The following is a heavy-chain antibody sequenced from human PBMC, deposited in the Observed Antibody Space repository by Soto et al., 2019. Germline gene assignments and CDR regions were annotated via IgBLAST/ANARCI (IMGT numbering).Heavy chain of an antibody. D-gene: IGHD2-15*01. CDR2: ISSSSTYI. V-gene: IGHV3-21*01. CDR1: GFTFSSYS. J-gene: IGHJ5*02. Sequence: EVQLVESGGGLVKPGGSLRLSCAASGFTFSSYSMNWVRQAPGKGLEWVSAISSSSTYIYYADSVKGRVSISRDNAKNYLYLQMNSLRAGDTALYYCARTIYCSGSTCYNNWFDPWGQGTLVTVSS. CDR3: ARTIYCSGSTCYNNWFDP.